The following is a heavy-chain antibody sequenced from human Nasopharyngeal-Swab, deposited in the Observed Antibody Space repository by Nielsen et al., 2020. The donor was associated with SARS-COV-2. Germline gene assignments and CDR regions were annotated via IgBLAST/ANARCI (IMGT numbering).Heavy chain of an antibody. Sequence: GSLRLSCTVPDDSITSKSYYWGWIRQPPGKGLEWIGRIYYTGATYYNPSLESRVTISVDTSKKQFFLRLRSVTAADTAMYYCARRWGYPQYFDLWGQGTLVTVSS. V-gene: IGHV4-39*01. J-gene: IGHJ4*02. D-gene: IGHD3-16*01. CDR2: IYYTGAT. CDR3: ARRWGYPQYFDL. CDR1: DDSITSKSYY.